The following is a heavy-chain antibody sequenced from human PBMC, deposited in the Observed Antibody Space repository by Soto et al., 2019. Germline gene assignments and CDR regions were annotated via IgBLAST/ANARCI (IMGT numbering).Heavy chain of an antibody. Sequence: GESLKISCKGSGYSFTGYWIGWVRQMPGKGLEWMGIIYPGDSGTRYSPSFQGQVSISADKSISTAYLQWSSLKASDTAMYYCARHVSIAAAGVYHYYGMDVWGQGTTVTVSS. D-gene: IGHD6-13*01. V-gene: IGHV5-51*01. CDR3: ARHVSIAAAGVYHYYGMDV. J-gene: IGHJ6*02. CDR1: GYSFTGYW. CDR2: IYPGDSGT.